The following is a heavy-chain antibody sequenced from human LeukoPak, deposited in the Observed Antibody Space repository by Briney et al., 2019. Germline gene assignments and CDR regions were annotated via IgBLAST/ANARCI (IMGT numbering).Heavy chain of an antibody. CDR2: ISAYNGNT. CDR3: ARDQGGYSSSRGYFDY. V-gene: IGHV1-18*01. Sequence: VASVKISCKASGYTLTSYGISWVRQAPGQGLEWMGWISAYNGNTNYAQKLQGRVTMTTDTSTSTAYMELRSLRSDDTAVYYCARDQGGYSSSRGYFDYWGQGTLVTVSS. D-gene: IGHD6-13*01. J-gene: IGHJ4*02. CDR1: GYTLTSYG.